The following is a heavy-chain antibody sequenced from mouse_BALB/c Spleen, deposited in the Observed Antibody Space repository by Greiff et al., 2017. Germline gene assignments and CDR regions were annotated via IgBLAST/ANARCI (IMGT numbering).Heavy chain of an antibody. V-gene: IGHV5-4*02. D-gene: IGHD1-1*01. CDR2: ISDGGSYT. J-gene: IGHJ1*01. CDR3: ARDVYGSSYWYLDV. Sequence: EVMLVESGGGLVKPGGSLKLSCAASGFTFSDYYMYWVRQTPEKRLEWVATISDGGSYTYYPDSVKGRFTISRDNAKNNLYLQMSSLKSEDTAMYYCARDVYGSSYWYLDVWGAGTTVTVSS. CDR1: GFTFSDYY.